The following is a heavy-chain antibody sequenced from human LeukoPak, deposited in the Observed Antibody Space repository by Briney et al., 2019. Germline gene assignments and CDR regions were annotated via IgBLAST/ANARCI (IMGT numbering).Heavy chain of an antibody. CDR3: AKSRGTNREYFQH. Sequence: GGSLRLSCAASGFTFSSYGMHWVRQAPGKGLEWVAVISYDGSNKYYADSVKGRFTISRDNSKNTLYLQMNSLRAEDTAVYYCAKSRGTNREYFQHWGQGTLVTVSS. D-gene: IGHD1/OR15-1a*01. J-gene: IGHJ1*01. V-gene: IGHV3-30*18. CDR1: GFTFSSYG. CDR2: ISYDGSNK.